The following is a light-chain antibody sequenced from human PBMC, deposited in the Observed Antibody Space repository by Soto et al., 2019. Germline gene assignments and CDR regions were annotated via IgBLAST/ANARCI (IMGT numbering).Light chain of an antibody. CDR1: RGDLGTYNL. V-gene: IGLV2-23*02. CDR2: EVN. CDR3: CSYAGRSNVV. Sequence: QSALTQPASVSGLPGKRITISSTGTRGDLGTYNLVSWYQQHPGRAPKLIIFEVNKRPSGVSNRLSGSKSGNTASLAISGLQADDEADYHCCSYAGRSNVVCGGGTKLTVL. J-gene: IGLJ2*01.